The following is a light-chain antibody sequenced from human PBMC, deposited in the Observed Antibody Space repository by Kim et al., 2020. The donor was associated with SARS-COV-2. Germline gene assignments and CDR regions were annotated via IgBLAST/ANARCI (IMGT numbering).Light chain of an antibody. J-gene: IGKJ2*01. CDR3: QQYGSSPRYT. CDR1: QSVSSSY. Sequence: SPGERATLSCRASQSVSSSYLAWYQQKPGQAPRLLIYGASSRATGIPDRFSGSGSGTDFTLIISRLEPEDFAVYYCQQYGSSPRYTFGQGTKLEI. V-gene: IGKV3-20*01. CDR2: GAS.